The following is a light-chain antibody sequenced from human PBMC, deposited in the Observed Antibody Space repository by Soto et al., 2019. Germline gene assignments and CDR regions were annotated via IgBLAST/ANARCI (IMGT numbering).Light chain of an antibody. Sequence: EIVLTQSPGTLSLSPGERATLSCRASQSVSSSYLAWYQQKPGQAPRLLIYGASSRATGIPDRFSGSGSGTDFTLTISRLEPEDFAVYSCQQYGSPLYTFGEGTKREIK. CDR3: QQYGSPLYT. CDR1: QSVSSSY. V-gene: IGKV3-20*01. CDR2: GAS. J-gene: IGKJ2*01.